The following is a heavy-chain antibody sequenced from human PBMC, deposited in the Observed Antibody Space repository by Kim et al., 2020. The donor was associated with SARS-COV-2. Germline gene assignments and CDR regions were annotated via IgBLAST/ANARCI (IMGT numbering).Heavy chain of an antibody. J-gene: IGHJ6*02. CDR2: IYYSGST. V-gene: IGHV4-39*01. CDR1: GGSISSSSYY. CDR3: ARRSKGSGSYSLSYYYYGMDV. Sequence: SETLSLTCTVSGGSISSSSYYWGWIRQPPGKGLEWIGSIYYSGSTYYNPSLKSRVTISVDTSKNQFSLKLSSVTAADTAVYYCARRSKGSGSYSLSYYYYGMDVWGQGTTVTVSS. D-gene: IGHD3-10*01.